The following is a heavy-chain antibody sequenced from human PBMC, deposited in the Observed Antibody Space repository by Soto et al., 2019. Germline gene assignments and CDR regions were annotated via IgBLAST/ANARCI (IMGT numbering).Heavy chain of an antibody. V-gene: IGHV5-51*01. Sequence: PGASRKDSCKGSGYSFSNSWIAWVRQMPGKGLEWMGIIYPGDSDSRYSPSFQGQVSISADKSINTAYLQWSSLKASDTAMYYCARHDAYNSSDFWGQGTLVTVSS. J-gene: IGHJ4*02. CDR2: IYPGDSDS. CDR3: ARHDAYNSSDF. D-gene: IGHD1-20*01. CDR1: GYSFSNSW.